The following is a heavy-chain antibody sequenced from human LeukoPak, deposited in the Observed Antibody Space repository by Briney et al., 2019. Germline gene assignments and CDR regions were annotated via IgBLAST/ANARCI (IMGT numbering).Heavy chain of an antibody. D-gene: IGHD3-10*01. CDR1: GGSISSGGYY. CDR2: IYHSGST. Sequence: IPSETLSLTCTVSGGSISSGGYYWSWIRQPPGKGLEWIGYIYHSGSTYYNPSLKSRVTISVDRSKNQFSLKLSSVTAADTAVYYCARGSNLGRLGIGEYYFDYWGQGTLVTVSS. V-gene: IGHV4-30-2*01. CDR3: ARGSNLGRLGIGEYYFDY. J-gene: IGHJ4*02.